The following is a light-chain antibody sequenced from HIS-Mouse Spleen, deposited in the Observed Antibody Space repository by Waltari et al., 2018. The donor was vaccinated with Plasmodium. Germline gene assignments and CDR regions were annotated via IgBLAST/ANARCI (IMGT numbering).Light chain of an antibody. J-gene: IGKJ3*01. CDR1: PSVSRN. Sequence: EIVMTQSPATLSVSPGERATLSCRASPSVSRNLAWYQQKPGQAPRLLIYGASTRATGIPARFSGSVSGTEFTLTISSLQSEDFAVYYCQQYNNWSFTFGPGTKVDIK. V-gene: IGKV3-15*01. CDR2: GAS. CDR3: QQYNNWSFT.